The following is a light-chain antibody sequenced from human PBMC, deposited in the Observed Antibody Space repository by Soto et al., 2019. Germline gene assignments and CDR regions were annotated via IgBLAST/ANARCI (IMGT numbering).Light chain of an antibody. CDR1: SSDVGAYSY. Sequence: QSALTQPASVSGSPGQSITISCTGTSSDVGAYSYVSWYQQHPGKAPKLMIYEVSNRPSGVSNRFSGSKSGNTASLAISGLQAEYDADYYCSSYTISSTLVVGSGTKVTVL. J-gene: IGLJ1*01. V-gene: IGLV2-14*01. CDR3: SSYTISSTLV. CDR2: EVS.